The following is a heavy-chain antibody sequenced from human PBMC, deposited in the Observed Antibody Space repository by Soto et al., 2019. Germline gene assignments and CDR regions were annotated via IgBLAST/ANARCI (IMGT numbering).Heavy chain of an antibody. CDR1: GGSFSGYY. D-gene: IGHD2-15*01. CDR2: INHSGST. V-gene: IGHV4-34*01. CDR3: ARGFVTYCSGGSCYLFDY. Sequence: QVQLQQWGAGLLKPSETLSLTCAVYGGSFSGYYWSWIRQPPGKGLEWIGEINHSGSTNYNPSLKSRVTISVDTSKHQFALKLSSVTAADTAVYYCARGFVTYCSGGSCYLFDYWGQGTLVTVSS. J-gene: IGHJ4*02.